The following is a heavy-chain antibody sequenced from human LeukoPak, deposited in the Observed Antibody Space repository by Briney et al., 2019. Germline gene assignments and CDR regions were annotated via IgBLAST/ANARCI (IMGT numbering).Heavy chain of an antibody. CDR3: ARHEGRYSYGHIYY. Sequence: SETLSLTCTVSGVSISSRNYYWGWLRQPPGKGLEWIGSIYYSGSTYYNPPLKSRVTISVDTSKNQFSLKLSSVTAADTAVYYCARHEGRYSYGHIYYWGQGTLVTVSS. V-gene: IGHV4-39*01. CDR2: IYYSGST. J-gene: IGHJ4*02. D-gene: IGHD5-18*01. CDR1: GVSISSRNYY.